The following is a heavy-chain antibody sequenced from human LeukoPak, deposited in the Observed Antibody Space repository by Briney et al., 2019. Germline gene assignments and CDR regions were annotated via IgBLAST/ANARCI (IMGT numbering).Heavy chain of an antibody. J-gene: IGHJ3*02. CDR2: IYYSGSI. CDR3: ARDRGGYSGYDLDAFDI. CDR1: GGSISSYY. D-gene: IGHD5-12*01. Sequence: SETLSLTCTVSGGSISSYYWSWIRQPPGKGLEWIGYIYYSGSINYNPSLKSRVTISVDTSKNQFSLKLSSVTAADTAVYYCARDRGGYSGYDLDAFDIWGQGTMVTVSS. V-gene: IGHV4-59*12.